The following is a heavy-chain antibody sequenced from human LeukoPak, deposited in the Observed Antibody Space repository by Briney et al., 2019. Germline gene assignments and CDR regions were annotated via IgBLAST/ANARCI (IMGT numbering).Heavy chain of an antibody. CDR3: ARHPVAGSY. V-gene: IGHV3-33*01. CDR2: IWYDGSNK. J-gene: IGHJ4*02. CDR1: GFTFSSYG. Sequence: GGSLRLSCAASGFTFSSYGMHWVRQAPGKGLEWVAVIWYDGSNKNYADSVKGRFTISRDNSKNTVYLQMNTLRAEDTAVYYCARHPVAGSYWGQGTLVTVSS. D-gene: IGHD6-19*01.